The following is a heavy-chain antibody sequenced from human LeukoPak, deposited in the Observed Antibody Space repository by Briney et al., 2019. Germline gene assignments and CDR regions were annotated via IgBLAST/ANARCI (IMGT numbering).Heavy chain of an antibody. J-gene: IGHJ4*02. Sequence: GGSLRLSCAVSGVAVSSNHMRWVRQAAGKGLEWLSAIYSGGGTYYAVAVTGSFTLSRDISKNTLYLQMNSLRAEDTAVYYCVRDASWGQGTLVTVSS. CDR3: VRDAS. V-gene: IGHV3-66*01. CDR1: GVAVSSNH. CDR2: IYSGGGT.